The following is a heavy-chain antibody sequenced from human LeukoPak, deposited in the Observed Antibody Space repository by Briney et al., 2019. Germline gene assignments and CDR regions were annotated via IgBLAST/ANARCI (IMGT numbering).Heavy chain of an antibody. D-gene: IGHD3-10*01. CDR3: AKDTPTEGGLWFAELLGGMDV. Sequence: GGSLRLSCAASGFTVSSNYMSWVRQAPGKGLEWVSVIYSGGSTYYADSVKGRFTISRDNSKNTLYLQMNSLRAEDTAVYCCAKDTPTEGGLWFAELLGGMDVWGQGTTVTVSS. CDR2: IYSGGST. J-gene: IGHJ6*02. V-gene: IGHV3-66*01. CDR1: GFTVSSNY.